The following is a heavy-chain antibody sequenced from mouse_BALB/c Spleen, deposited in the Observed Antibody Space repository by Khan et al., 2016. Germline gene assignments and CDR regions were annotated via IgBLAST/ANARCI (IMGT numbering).Heavy chain of an antibody. CDR3: ARYRYYYGSSRYFDV. J-gene: IGHJ1*01. CDR1: GYTFTNYG. Sequence: QIQLVQSGPELKKPGKTVKISCKASGYTFTNYGMNWVKQAPGKGLKWMGWINTYSGASTYADDFKGRFAFSLETSAHTAYLQINNLKNEDTATYFCARYRYYYGSSRYFDVWGAGTTITVSS. D-gene: IGHD1-1*01. CDR2: INTYSGAS. V-gene: IGHV9-3-1*01.